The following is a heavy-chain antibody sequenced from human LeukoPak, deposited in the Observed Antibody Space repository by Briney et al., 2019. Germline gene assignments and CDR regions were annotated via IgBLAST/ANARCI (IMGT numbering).Heavy chain of an antibody. CDR2: IIPIFGTA. D-gene: IGHD5-24*01. CDR3: ARGFRDGYKTSRYYFDY. V-gene: IGHV1-69*13. Sequence: SVKVSCKASGGTFSSYAISWVRQAPGQGLEWMGGIIPIFGTANHAQKFQGRVTITADESTSTAYMELSSLRSEDTAVYYCARGFRDGYKTSRYYFDYWGQGTLVTVSS. J-gene: IGHJ4*02. CDR1: GGTFSSYA.